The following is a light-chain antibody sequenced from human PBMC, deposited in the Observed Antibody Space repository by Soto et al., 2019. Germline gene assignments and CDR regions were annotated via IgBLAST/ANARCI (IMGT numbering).Light chain of an antibody. CDR3: QQSSNWQGT. CDR1: QSVSTY. V-gene: IGKV3-11*01. J-gene: IGKJ1*01. Sequence: EIVLTQSPATLSLSPGERATLSCRASQSVSTYLAWYQQTPGRPPRLLIYDASKRAPGIPARFSGSGSETDFALTVSSREPEDFVVYYCQQSSNWQGTFGRGTRVDIK. CDR2: DAS.